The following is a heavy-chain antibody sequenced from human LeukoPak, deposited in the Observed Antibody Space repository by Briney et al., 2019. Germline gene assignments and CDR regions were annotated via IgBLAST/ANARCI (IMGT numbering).Heavy chain of an antibody. CDR3: ARHRKDIGFDS. D-gene: IGHD2-15*01. Sequence: GESLKISCKGSGYSFSSYWIGWVRQMPGKGLEWMGIIYLDDSDTRYSPSFQGQVTISADRSISTAYLQWSSLKASDTAMYYCARHRKDIGFDSWGQGTLVTVSS. J-gene: IGHJ4*02. V-gene: IGHV5-51*01. CDR1: GYSFSSYW. CDR2: IYLDDSDT.